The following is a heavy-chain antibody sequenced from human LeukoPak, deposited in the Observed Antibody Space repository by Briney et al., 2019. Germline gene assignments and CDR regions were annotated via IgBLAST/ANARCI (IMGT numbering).Heavy chain of an antibody. D-gene: IGHD2-2*01. CDR3: ARGQPGILDY. CDR1: GVSISSYY. V-gene: IGHV4-59*01. CDR2: IYYSGST. J-gene: IGHJ4*02. Sequence: SETLSLTCTVSGVSISSYYWSWIRQPPGKGLEWIGYIYYSGSTNYNPSLKSRVTISVDTSKNQFSLKLSSVTAADTAVYYCARGQPGILDYWGQGTLVTVSS.